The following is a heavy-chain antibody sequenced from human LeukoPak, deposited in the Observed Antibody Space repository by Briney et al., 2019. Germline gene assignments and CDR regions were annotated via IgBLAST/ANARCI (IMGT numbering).Heavy chain of an antibody. J-gene: IGHJ6*02. CDR1: GGSISSYY. CDR2: IYYSGST. CDR3: ARVSGNTMVRGVIKPLYYYYGMDV. D-gene: IGHD3-10*01. Sequence: SETLSLTCTVSGGSISSYYWSWIRQPPGKGLERIGYIYYSGSTNYNPSLKSRVTISVDTSKNQFSLKLSSVTAADTAVYYCARVSGNTMVRGVIKPLYYYYGMDVWGQGTTVTVSS. V-gene: IGHV4-59*01.